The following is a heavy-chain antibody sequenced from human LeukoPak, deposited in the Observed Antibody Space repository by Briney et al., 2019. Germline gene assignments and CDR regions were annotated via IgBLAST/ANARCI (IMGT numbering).Heavy chain of an antibody. CDR3: ARGLKMATMED. CDR1: GGSISSYY. V-gene: IGHV4-34*01. CDR2: INHSGST. J-gene: IGHJ4*02. D-gene: IGHD5-24*01. Sequence: SETLSLTCTVSGGSISSYYWSWIRQPPGKGLEWIGEINHSGSTNYNPSLKSRVTISVDTSKNQSSLKLSSVTAADTAVYYCARGLKMATMEDWGQGTLVTVSS.